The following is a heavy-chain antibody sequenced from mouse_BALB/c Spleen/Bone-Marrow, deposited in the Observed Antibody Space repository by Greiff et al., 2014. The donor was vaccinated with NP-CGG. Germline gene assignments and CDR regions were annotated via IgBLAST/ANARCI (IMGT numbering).Heavy chain of an antibody. Sequence: VKLVESGPGLVAPSQSLSITCTVSGFSLTSYGVHWVRQPPGKGLEWLGVIWAGGSTNYNSALMSRLSISKDNSKSQVFLKMNRLQTDDPAMYYYAIVYLWYFDVWGAGTTVTVSS. CDR3: AIVYLWYFDV. J-gene: IGHJ1*01. CDR2: IWAGGST. V-gene: IGHV2-9*02. D-gene: IGHD2-3*01. CDR1: GFSLTSYG.